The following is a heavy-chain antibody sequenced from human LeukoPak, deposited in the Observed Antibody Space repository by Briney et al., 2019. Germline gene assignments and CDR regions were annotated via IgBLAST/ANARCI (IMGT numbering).Heavy chain of an antibody. CDR3: ARDQRYSGYDLLFDY. D-gene: IGHD5-12*01. J-gene: IGHJ4*02. CDR1: GFTFSSYW. CDR2: IKQDGSEK. V-gene: IGHV3-7*04. Sequence: PGGSLRLSCAASGFTFSSYWMSWVRQAPGEGLEWVANIKQDGSEKYYVDSVKGRFTISRDNAKNSLYLQMNSLRAEDTAVYYCARDQRYSGYDLLFDYWGQGTLVTVSS.